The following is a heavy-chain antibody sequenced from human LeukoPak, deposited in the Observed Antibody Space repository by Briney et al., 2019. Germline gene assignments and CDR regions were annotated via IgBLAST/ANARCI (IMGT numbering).Heavy chain of an antibody. CDR3: ARDRKVIEFDY. CDR2: INPNSGGT. Sequence: ASVKVSCKASGYTFTGYYMHWVRQAPGQGLEYMGWINPNSGGTKYAQKFQGRVTMTRDTSISTAYMELSRLRSDDTAVYYCARDRKVIEFDYWGQGTLVTVSS. D-gene: IGHD3-16*02. V-gene: IGHV1-2*02. CDR1: GYTFTGYY. J-gene: IGHJ4*02.